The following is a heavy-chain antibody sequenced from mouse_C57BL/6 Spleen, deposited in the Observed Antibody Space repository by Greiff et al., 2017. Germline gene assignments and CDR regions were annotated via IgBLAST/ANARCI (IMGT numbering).Heavy chain of an antibody. CDR3: ARESYDGYYDAMDY. Sequence: EVKLMESEGGLVQPGSSMKLSCTASGFTFSDYYMAWVRQVPEKGLEWVANINFDGSSTYYLDSLKSRFIISRDNAKNILYLQMSSLKSEDTATYYCARESYDGYYDAMDYWGQGTSVTVSS. J-gene: IGHJ4*01. D-gene: IGHD2-3*01. CDR2: INFDGSST. V-gene: IGHV5-16*01. CDR1: GFTFSDYY.